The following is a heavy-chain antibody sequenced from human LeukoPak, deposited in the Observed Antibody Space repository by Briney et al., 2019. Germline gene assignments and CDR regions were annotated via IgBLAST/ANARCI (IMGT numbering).Heavy chain of an antibody. J-gene: IGHJ4*02. CDR1: GGTFSSYA. Sequence: GASVKVSCKASGGTFSSYAINWVRQAPGQGLEWMGGIIPIFGTANYAQKFQGRVTITADESTSTAYVEVSSLRSEDTAVYYCVRTFGYSSGEGYWGQGTLVTVSS. CDR2: IIPIFGTA. CDR3: VRTFGYSSGEGY. D-gene: IGHD6-19*01. V-gene: IGHV1-69*13.